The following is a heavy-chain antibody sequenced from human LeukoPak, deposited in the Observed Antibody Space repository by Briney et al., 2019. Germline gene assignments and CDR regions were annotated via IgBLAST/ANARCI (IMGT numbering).Heavy chain of an antibody. CDR1: GGSFSGYY. CDR2: INHSGST. D-gene: IGHD6-19*01. Sequence: PSETLSLTCAVYGGSFSGYYWSWIRQPPGKGLEWIGEINHSGSTNYNPSLKSRVIISVDTSKNQFSLKLSSVTAADTAVYYCARGEAVAAFDYWSQGTLVTVSS. J-gene: IGHJ4*02. V-gene: IGHV4-34*01. CDR3: ARGEAVAAFDY.